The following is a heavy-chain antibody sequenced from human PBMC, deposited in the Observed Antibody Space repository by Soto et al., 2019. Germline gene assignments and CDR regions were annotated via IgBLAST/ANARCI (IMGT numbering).Heavy chain of an antibody. Sequence: EVQLVESGGGLVKPGGSLRLSCAASGFTFSSYSMNWVRQAPGKRLEWVSSISSSSSYIYYADSVKGRFTIPRDNAKNSLDLQRNSLRDEDTAVYYCATAVAGAEYSYGMGVWGPGTTVTFSS. CDR1: GFTFSSYS. CDR2: ISSSSSYI. V-gene: IGHV3-21*01. J-gene: IGHJ6*02. D-gene: IGHD6-19*01. CDR3: ATAVAGAEYSYGMGV.